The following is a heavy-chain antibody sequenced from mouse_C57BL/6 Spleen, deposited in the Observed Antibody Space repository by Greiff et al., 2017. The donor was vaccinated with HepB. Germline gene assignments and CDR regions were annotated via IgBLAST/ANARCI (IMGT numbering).Heavy chain of an antibody. CDR2: INPGSGGT. Sequence: QVQLQQSGAELVRPGTSVKVSCKASGYAFTNYLIEWVKQRPGQGLEWIGVINPGSGGTNYNEKFKGKATLTADKSSSTAYMQLSSLTSEDSAVYFCARDYGSKKAWFAYWGQGTLVTVSA. V-gene: IGHV1-54*01. CDR3: ARDYGSKKAWFAY. J-gene: IGHJ3*01. D-gene: IGHD1-1*01. CDR1: GYAFTNYL.